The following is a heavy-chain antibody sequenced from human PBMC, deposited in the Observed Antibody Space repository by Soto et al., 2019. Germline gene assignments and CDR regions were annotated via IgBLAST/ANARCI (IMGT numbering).Heavy chain of an antibody. D-gene: IGHD5-12*01. V-gene: IGHV1-18*01. Sequence: QGHLLQSGDEVKTPGASVRVSCRDSGYPFTSYGISWVRQAPGQGLEWVAWISAYNGNRDTAQKFQGRVTMTLDTSTDTAHMELGDLTSADTGVYYCARGRIVASIHDAFEIWGQGTKVTVSS. CDR2: ISAYNGNR. CDR3: ARGRIVASIHDAFEI. J-gene: IGHJ3*02. CDR1: GYPFTSYG.